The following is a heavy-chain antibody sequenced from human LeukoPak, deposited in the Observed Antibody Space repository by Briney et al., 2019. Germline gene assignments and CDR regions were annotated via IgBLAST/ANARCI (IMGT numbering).Heavy chain of an antibody. CDR3: AGASSNGVAIDATSFDL. CDR1: GFTFSSYA. J-gene: IGHJ4*02. D-gene: IGHD2-15*01. Sequence: GGSLRLSCAASGFTFSSYAMHWVRQAPGKGLEWVAVISYDGSNKYYADSVKGRFTISRDNSKNTLYLQMNSLRAEDTAVYYCAGASSNGVAIDATSFDLWGQGTRVIVSS. CDR2: ISYDGSNK. V-gene: IGHV3-30-3*01.